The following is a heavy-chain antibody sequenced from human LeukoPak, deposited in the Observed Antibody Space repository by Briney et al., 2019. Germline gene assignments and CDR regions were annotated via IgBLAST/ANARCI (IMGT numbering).Heavy chain of an antibody. Sequence: AGGSLRLSCAASGFTFSSYAMSWVRQAPGKGLEWVSAISGSGGSTYYADSVKGRFTISRDNSKNTLYLQMNSLRAEDTAVYYCAKDLSGVDVVVPAATGPRDMDVWGKGTTVTVSS. CDR2: ISGSGGST. CDR1: GFTFSSYA. J-gene: IGHJ6*03. V-gene: IGHV3-23*01. D-gene: IGHD2-2*01. CDR3: AKDLSGVDVVVPAATGPRDMDV.